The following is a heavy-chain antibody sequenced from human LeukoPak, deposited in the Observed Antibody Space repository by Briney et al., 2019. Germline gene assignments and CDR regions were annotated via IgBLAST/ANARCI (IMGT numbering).Heavy chain of an antibody. CDR1: GYTFTGYH. J-gene: IGHJ4*02. Sequence: GASVKVSCKASGYTFTGYHIHWVRQAPGQGLEWMGRINPNSGDTNYAQNFQGRVTMTRDTSIDTAYMELSRLRSDDTAVYYCARDRSEFDYWGQGTLVTVSS. V-gene: IGHV1-2*06. CDR3: ARDRSEFDY. CDR2: INPNSGDT.